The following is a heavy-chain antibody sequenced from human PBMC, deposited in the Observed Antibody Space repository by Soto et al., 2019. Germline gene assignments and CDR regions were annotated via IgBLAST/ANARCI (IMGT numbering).Heavy chain of an antibody. Sequence: SSETLSLTCSVSGGSISTDDRYWSWIRQPPGKGLEWIGYIYHTGTTYYNPSLKSRVAISVDTSQNQFSLKLTSVTAADTAVYYCARYYGGNSDAFDIWGQGTMVTVSS. J-gene: IGHJ3*02. CDR1: GGSISTDDRY. D-gene: IGHD4-17*01. V-gene: IGHV4-30-4*01. CDR2: IYHTGTT. CDR3: ARYYGGNSDAFDI.